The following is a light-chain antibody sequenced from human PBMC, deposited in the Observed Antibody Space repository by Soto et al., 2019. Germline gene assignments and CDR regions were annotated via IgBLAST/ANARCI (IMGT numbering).Light chain of an antibody. J-gene: IGLJ3*02. CDR1: SSDVGDYNY. V-gene: IGLV2-11*01. CDR2: DVS. CDR3: CSFAGSYTFWV. Sequence: QSVLTQPRSVSGSPGQSVTISCTGTSSDVGDYNYVSWYQQYPGKAPKLVIYDVSKRPSGVPDRFSGSKSGNAASLTISGVQAEDEADYYCCSFAGSYTFWVFGGGTKVTVL.